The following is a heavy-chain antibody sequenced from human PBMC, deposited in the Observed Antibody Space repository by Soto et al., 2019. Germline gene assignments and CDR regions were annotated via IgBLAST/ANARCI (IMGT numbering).Heavy chain of an antibody. J-gene: IGHJ4*02. CDR3: ARDPPSALQDY. V-gene: IGHV3-30*03. CDR2: ISYVGSNK. CDR1: GFSFSSDG. D-gene: IGHD4-4*01. Sequence: PRGSLRVSCADFGFSFSSDGMHCVREAPGKGLEWVAGISYVGSNKYYAASVKGRFTISRDNSKNSLYLQMNSLGAEDTAVYYCARDPPSALQDYWGQGTLVTVSS.